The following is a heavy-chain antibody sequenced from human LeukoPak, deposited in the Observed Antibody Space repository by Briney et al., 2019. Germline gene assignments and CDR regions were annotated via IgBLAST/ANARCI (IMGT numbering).Heavy chain of an antibody. D-gene: IGHD6-19*01. CDR2: ISGSGGST. Sequence: GGSLRLSCAASGFTFSSYAMSWVRQAPGKGLEWVSAISGSGGSTYYADSVKGRFTISRDNSKNTLYLQMNSLRAEDTAVYYCAKVLGGIAVAGTRGGFDYWGQGTLVTVSS. V-gene: IGHV3-23*01. J-gene: IGHJ4*02. CDR1: GFTFSSYA. CDR3: AKVLGGIAVAGTRGGFDY.